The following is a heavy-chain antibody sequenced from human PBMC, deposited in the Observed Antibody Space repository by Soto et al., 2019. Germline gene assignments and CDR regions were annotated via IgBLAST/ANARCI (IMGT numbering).Heavy chain of an antibody. CDR1: GGSISSYY. CDR2: IYYSGST. Sequence: PAETLSLTCTVSGGSISSYYWSWIRQPPGKGLEWIGYIYYSGSTNYNPSLKSRVTISVDTSKNQFSLKLSSVTAADTAVYYCARRYGDYAVSHAFDIWGQGTMVTVSS. V-gene: IGHV4-59*08. CDR3: ARRYGDYAVSHAFDI. D-gene: IGHD4-17*01. J-gene: IGHJ3*02.